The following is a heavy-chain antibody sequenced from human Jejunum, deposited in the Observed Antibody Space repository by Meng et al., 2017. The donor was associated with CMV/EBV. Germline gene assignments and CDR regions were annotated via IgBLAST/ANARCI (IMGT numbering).Heavy chain of an antibody. D-gene: IGHD3-10*01. J-gene: IGHJ4*02. CDR3: VKGGHLGDY. CDR2: INSDGSDT. CDR1: GFTLSSAW. V-gene: IGHV3-74*03. Sequence: SLAASGFTLSSAWMHWVRQAPGRGLVWVSHINSDGSDTKYADSVKGRFTISRDNAKNTLYLQMNTLRAEDTAVYYCVKGGHLGDYWGQGTRVTVSS.